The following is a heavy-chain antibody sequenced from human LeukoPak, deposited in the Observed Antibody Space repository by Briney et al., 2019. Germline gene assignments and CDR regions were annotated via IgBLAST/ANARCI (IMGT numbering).Heavy chain of an antibody. D-gene: IGHD6-6*01. CDR3: ARAPPNIAAPNQYYYYMDV. V-gene: IGHV3-7*01. CDR2: IKQDGSEK. Sequence: PGGSLRLSCAASGFTFSSYWMSWVRQAPGKGLEWVANIKQDGSEKYYVDSVKGRFTISRDNAKNSLYLQMNSLRAEDTAVYYCARAPPNIAAPNQYYYYMDVWGKGTTVTVSS. J-gene: IGHJ6*03. CDR1: GFTFSSYW.